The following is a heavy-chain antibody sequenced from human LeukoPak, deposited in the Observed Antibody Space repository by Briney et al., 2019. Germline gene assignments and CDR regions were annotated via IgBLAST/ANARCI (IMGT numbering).Heavy chain of an antibody. CDR2: IYTSGST. V-gene: IGHV4-61*02. CDR1: GGSISSGSYY. D-gene: IGHD3-10*01. Sequence: SETLSLTCTVSGGSISSGSYYWSWIRQPGGKGLEWIGRIYTSGSTNYNPSLKSRVTISVDTAKNQFSLKLSSVTAADTAVYYCAREKKDYYGSGSGSRFDYWGQGTLVTVSS. CDR3: AREKKDYYGSGSGSRFDY. J-gene: IGHJ4*02.